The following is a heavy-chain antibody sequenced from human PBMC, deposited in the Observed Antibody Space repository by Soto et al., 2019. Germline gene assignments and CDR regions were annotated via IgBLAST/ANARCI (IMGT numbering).Heavy chain of an antibody. CDR3: ERDGAGVDDFDI. V-gene: IGHV1-18*01. CDR1: GYTLTSYG. Sequence: ASVTVSCTASGYTLTSYGISWVRQAHGQGLEWMGWISAYNGNTNYAQKLQGRVTMTTDTSTSTAYMELRSLRSDDTAVYYCERDGAGVDDFDIWGQGTMVTV. D-gene: IGHD3-10*01. J-gene: IGHJ3*02. CDR2: ISAYNGNT.